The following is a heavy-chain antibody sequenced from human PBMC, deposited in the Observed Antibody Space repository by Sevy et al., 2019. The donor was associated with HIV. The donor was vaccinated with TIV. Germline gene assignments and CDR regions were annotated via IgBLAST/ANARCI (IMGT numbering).Heavy chain of an antibody. Sequence: GGSLRLSCAAFGFTFSNYGMTWVRQAPGKGLEWVSSVSGSGGKRYNADSVKGLFTISRDNSKNTLYLQMNSLRAEDTAVYYCARRGNYYGDAFDFWGQGTVVTVSS. CDR3: ARRGNYYGDAFDF. V-gene: IGHV3-23*01. CDR2: VSGSGGKR. J-gene: IGHJ3*01. CDR1: GFTFSNYG. D-gene: IGHD3-10*01.